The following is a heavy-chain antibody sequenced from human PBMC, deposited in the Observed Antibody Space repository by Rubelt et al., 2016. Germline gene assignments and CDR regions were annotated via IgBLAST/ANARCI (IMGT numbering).Heavy chain of an antibody. Sequence: QVQLVQSGAEVKKPGASVKVSCKASGYTFTSYDINWVRQATGQGLEWMGGIIPIFGTANYARKCQGRVTITADKSTSTAYMELSSLRSEDTAVYYCARGRSPGQSRNWGQGTLVTVSS. V-gene: IGHV1-69*06. CDR1: GYTFTSYD. CDR3: ARGRSPGQSRN. D-gene: IGHD1-26*01. J-gene: IGHJ4*02. CDR2: IIPIFGTA.